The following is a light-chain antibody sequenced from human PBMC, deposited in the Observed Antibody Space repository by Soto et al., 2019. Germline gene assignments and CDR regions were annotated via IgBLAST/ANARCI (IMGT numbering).Light chain of an antibody. J-gene: IGKJ5*01. CDR3: QQYENLPT. V-gene: IGKV1-33*01. CDR2: DAS. Sequence: DIQMTQSPSSLSASVGDRVPITFQASQNINNYLNWYQQKPGRAPKPLIYDASNLEAGVPSRFRGSGSGTDFTFTISRLQPEDIATYYCQQYENLPTFGQGTRLEIK. CDR1: QNINNY.